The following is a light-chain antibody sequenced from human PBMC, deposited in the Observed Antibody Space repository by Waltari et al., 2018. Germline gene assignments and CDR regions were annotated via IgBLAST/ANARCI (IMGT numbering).Light chain of an antibody. J-gene: IGLJ2*01. V-gene: IGLV3-21*02. CDR2: DDT. CDR3: HVWDASRDHVV. CDR1: KIEREN. Sequence: SYVLTQPPSVSVAPGEPARITCGGNKIERENVHWYSQKPGQAPVLVVYDDTDRPSGIPERFSGSNSGDTATLTISRVEAGDEADYYCHVWDASRDHVVFGGGTKLTVL.